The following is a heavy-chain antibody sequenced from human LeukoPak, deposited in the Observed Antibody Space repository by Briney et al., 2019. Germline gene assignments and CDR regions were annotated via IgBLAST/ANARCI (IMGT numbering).Heavy chain of an antibody. J-gene: IGHJ4*02. D-gene: IGHD5-18*01. CDR2: INPSGGST. V-gene: IGHV1-46*01. CDR1: GYTFTSYG. Sequence: ASVKASCKASGYTFTSYGISWVRQAPGQGLEWMGIINPSGGSTSYAQKFQGRVSMTRDTSTSTVYMELSSLRSEDTAVYYCARSQGGAYSYGTDYWGQGTLVTVSS. CDR3: ARSQGGAYSYGTDY.